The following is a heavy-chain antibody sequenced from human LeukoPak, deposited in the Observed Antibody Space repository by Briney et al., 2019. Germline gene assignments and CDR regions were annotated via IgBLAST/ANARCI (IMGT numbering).Heavy chain of an antibody. CDR1: GYSFTTYW. CDR3: ARRNGYDSSYYFDY. CDR2: IYPGDSDT. J-gene: IGHJ4*02. V-gene: IGHV5-51*01. Sequence: LGESLKISCKASGYSFTTYWIGWVRQMPGKGLEWVGNIYPGDSDTRYSSSFQGRVTISVDKSIGTAYLQWSSLKASDTAIYYCARRNGYDSSYYFDYWGQGNLVTVSS. D-gene: IGHD5-12*01.